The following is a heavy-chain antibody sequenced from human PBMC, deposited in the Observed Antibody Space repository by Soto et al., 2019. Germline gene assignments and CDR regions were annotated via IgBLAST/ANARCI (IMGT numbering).Heavy chain of an antibody. Sequence: PSATRPRTCAVAGDSISGGNDWAWIRQPRGRGLEWIGRLYHIGGSHYDTSLQRRVTISVDASKHHFSLELSAVTAADTAISYGRTSSSSYDESCVDGWGKGTRVTVSS. D-gene: IGHD2-2*01. CDR1: GDSISGGND. J-gene: IGHJ6*04. CDR2: LYHIGGS. CDR3: RTSSSSYDESCVDG. V-gene: IGHV4-38-2*01.